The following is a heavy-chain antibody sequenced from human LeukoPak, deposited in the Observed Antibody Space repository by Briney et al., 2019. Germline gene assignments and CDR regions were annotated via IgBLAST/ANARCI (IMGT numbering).Heavy chain of an antibody. CDR3: AKVSPDYCSSTSCYMGNFDY. CDR2: ISWNSGSI. CDR1: GFTFDDYA. Sequence: PGGSLRLSCAASGFTFDDYAMRWVRQAPGKGLEWVSGISWNSGSIGYADSVKGRFTISRDNAKNSLYLQMNSLRAEDTALYYCAKVSPDYCSSTSCYMGNFDYWGQGTLVTVSS. J-gene: IGHJ4*02. V-gene: IGHV3-9*01. D-gene: IGHD2-2*02.